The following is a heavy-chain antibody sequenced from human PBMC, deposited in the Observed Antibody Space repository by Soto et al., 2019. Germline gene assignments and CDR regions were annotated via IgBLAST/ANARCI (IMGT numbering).Heavy chain of an antibody. CDR2: IYYSGST. J-gene: IGHJ5*02. CDR3: ARGVAARRGNWFDP. D-gene: IGHD6-6*01. V-gene: IGHV4-59*01. Sequence: SETLSLTCTVSGGSISSYYWSWIRQPPGKGLEWIGYIYYSGSTNYNPSLKSRVTISVDTSKNQFSLKLSSVTAADTAVYYRARGVAARRGNWFDPWGQGTLVTVSS. CDR1: GGSISSYY.